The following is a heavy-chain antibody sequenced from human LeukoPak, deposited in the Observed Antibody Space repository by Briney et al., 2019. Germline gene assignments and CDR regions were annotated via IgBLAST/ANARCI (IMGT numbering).Heavy chain of an antibody. CDR1: GFTFSNYW. CDR2: INRDGSER. V-gene: IGHV3-7*03. J-gene: IGHJ6*02. D-gene: IGHD2-2*01. Sequence: GGSLRLSCAASGFTFSNYWMTWVRQAPGKGLEWVANINRDGSERYYVDSVKGRFTISRDNAKNSLYLQMNSLRAEDTAVYYCARAAFCSSTSCYGSFYYYYYGMDVWGQGTTVTVSS. CDR3: ARAAFCSSTSCYGSFYYYYYGMDV.